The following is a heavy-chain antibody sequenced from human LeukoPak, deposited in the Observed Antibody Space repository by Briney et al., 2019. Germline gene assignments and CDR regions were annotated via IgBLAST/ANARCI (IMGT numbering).Heavy chain of an antibody. J-gene: IGHJ4*02. CDR3: ASYLAAAGNYYFDY. CDR2: ISSSSSYI. CDR1: GFTFSSYS. Sequence: GGSLRLSCAASGFTFSSYSMNWVRQAPGKGLEWVSSISSSSSYIYYADSVKGRFTISRDNAKNSLYLQMNSLRAEDTAVYYCASYLAAAGNYYFDYWGQGTLVTVSS. V-gene: IGHV3-21*01. D-gene: IGHD6-13*01.